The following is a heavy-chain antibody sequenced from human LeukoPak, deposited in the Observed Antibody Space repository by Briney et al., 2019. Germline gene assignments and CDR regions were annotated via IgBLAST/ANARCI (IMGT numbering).Heavy chain of an antibody. V-gene: IGHV4-34*01. Sequence: SETLSLTCAVYGGSFSGYYWSWIRQPTGKGLEWIGEITHRGSTNYNPSLKSRVTISVDTSKNQFSLKLNSVTAADTAVYYCARYDIVATNWFDPWGQGTLVTVSS. D-gene: IGHD5-12*01. CDR3: ARYDIVATNWFDP. CDR2: ITHRGST. CDR1: GGSFSGYY. J-gene: IGHJ5*02.